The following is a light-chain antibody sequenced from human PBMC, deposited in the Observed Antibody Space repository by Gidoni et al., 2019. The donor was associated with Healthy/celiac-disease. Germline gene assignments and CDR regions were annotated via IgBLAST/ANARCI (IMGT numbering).Light chain of an antibody. V-gene: IGKV3-11*01. Sequence: EIVLTQSPATLSLSPGERATLSCRASQSVSSYLAWYQQKPGQAPRLLIYDASNRATGIPARFSGSGSGTDFTLTISSLEPEDFAVYYCQRRSNWPGMLTFGGGTKVEIK. CDR2: DAS. J-gene: IGKJ4*01. CDR3: QRRSNWPGMLT. CDR1: QSVSSY.